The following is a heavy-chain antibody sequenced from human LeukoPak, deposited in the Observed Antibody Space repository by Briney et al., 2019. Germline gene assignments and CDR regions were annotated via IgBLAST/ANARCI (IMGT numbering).Heavy chain of an antibody. CDR1: GFTFSSYW. J-gene: IGHJ4*02. CDR2: INSDGSST. V-gene: IGHV3-74*01. D-gene: IGHD3-10*01. CDR3: ARDGAYGSGSYSHFDY. Sequence: GGSLRLSXAASGFTFSSYWMHWVRQAPGKGLVWVSRINSDGSSTSYADSVKGRFTISRDNAKNTLYLQMNSLRAEDTAVYYCARDGAYGSGSYSHFDYWGQGTLVTVSS.